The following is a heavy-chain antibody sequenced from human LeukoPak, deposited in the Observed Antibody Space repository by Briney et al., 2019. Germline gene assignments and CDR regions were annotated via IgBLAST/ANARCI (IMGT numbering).Heavy chain of an antibody. CDR1: GGSISSGGYY. CDR3: ARDAIEYSISAGSWFDP. D-gene: IGHD6-6*01. Sequence: PSETLSLTCTVSGGSISSGGYYWSWIRQPPGKGLEFIGYIYYTGSTYYNPSLKSRVTISVDRSKNQFSLKLNPVTAADTAVYYCARDAIEYSISAGSWFDPWGQGTLVTVSS. V-gene: IGHV4-31*03. CDR2: IYYTGST. J-gene: IGHJ5*02.